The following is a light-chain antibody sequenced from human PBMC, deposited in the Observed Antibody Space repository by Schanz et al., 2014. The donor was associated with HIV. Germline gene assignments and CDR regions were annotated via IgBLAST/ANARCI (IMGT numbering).Light chain of an antibody. Sequence: DIQLPQSPSSLSPSVGDRVTITCRARQNIKNYLNWYQQKPGKAPNLLIYAASSLQSGVPSRFSGSGSGTDFTLTISSLQPEDFATYYCQQSYITPRTFGQGTKLEIK. CDR3: QQSYITPRT. CDR1: QNIKNY. V-gene: IGKV1-39*01. CDR2: AAS. J-gene: IGKJ2*01.